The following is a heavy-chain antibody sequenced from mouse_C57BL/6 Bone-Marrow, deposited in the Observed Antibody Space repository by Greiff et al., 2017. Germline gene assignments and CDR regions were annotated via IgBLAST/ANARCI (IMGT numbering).Heavy chain of an antibody. CDR1: GYTFTSYT. CDR3: ARWGGAYWYFDV. Sequence: QVQLQQSGAELARPGASVKMSCKASGYTFTSYTMHWVKQRPGQGLEWIGYINPSSGYTKYNQKFKDKATLTADKSSSTAYMQLSSLTSEDSAVYYCARWGGAYWYFDVWGTGTTVTVSS. CDR2: INPSSGYT. J-gene: IGHJ1*03. V-gene: IGHV1-4*01.